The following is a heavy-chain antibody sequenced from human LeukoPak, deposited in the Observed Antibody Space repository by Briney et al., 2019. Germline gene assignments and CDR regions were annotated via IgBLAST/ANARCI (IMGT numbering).Heavy chain of an antibody. Sequence: GGSLRLSCAASGFTFSSYSMNWVRQAPGRGLEWVSSISSSSSYIYYTDSVKGRFTISRDNAKNSLYLQMNSLRAEDTAVYYCARAGVPGSGWYGLFGDYWGQGTLVTVSS. CDR1: GFTFSSYS. D-gene: IGHD6-19*01. CDR2: ISSSSSYI. CDR3: ARAGVPGSGWYGLFGDY. V-gene: IGHV3-21*01. J-gene: IGHJ4*02.